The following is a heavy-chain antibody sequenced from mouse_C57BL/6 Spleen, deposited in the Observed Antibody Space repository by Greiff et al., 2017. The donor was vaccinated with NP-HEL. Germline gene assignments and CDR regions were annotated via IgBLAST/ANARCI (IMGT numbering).Heavy chain of an antibody. J-gene: IGHJ3*01. CDR1: GFSLTSYG. CDR2: IWSGGST. CDR3: ARVYDYDGEAWFAY. V-gene: IGHV2-2*01. Sequence: VHLVESGPGLVQPSQSLSITCTVSGFSLTSYGVHWVRQSPGKGLEWLGVIWSGGSTDYNAAFISRLSISKENSKSQVFFKMNSLQADDTAIYYCARVYDYDGEAWFAYWGQGTLVTVSA. D-gene: IGHD2-4*01.